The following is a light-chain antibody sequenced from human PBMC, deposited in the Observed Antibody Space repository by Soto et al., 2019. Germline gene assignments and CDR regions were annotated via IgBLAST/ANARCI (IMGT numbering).Light chain of an antibody. CDR2: GAS. J-gene: IGKJ4*01. V-gene: IGKV3D-15*01. CDR3: QQYENWPRT. CDR1: QSVDSN. Sequence: NVLTKTPAPLSAAPGERATLSRRASQSVDSNLACYQRQPGHSPRRRIFGASTSATGIPARFSGXGYGRDVTRTISRLQAEDPGLYFSQQYENWPRTVGGGTKVDI.